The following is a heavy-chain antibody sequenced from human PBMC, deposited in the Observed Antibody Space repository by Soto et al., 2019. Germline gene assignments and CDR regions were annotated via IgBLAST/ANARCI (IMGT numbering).Heavy chain of an antibody. J-gene: IGHJ4*02. D-gene: IGHD5-12*01. Sequence: QVQLVQSGAEVKKTGASVEVSCKASGYTFISYGISWVRQAPGQGLEWMGRISAYNGKTNYAQKFQGRVTMTTDTSRSTADMELRSLGAHDSAVYYCARAGFSTRWLGILATGLHGVEIDYWGQGTLVTASS. CDR3: ARAGFSTRWLGILATGLHGVEIDY. V-gene: IGHV1-18*01. CDR2: ISAYNGKT. CDR1: GYTFISYG.